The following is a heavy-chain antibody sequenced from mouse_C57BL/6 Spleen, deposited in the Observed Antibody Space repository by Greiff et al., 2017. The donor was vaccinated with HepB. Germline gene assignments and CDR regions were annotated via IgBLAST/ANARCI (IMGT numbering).Heavy chain of an antibody. CDR1: GFTFSSYA. Sequence: DVMLVESGGGLVKPGGSLKLSCAASGFTFSSYAMSWVRQTPEKRLEWVATISDGGSYTYYPDNVKGRFTISRDNAKNNLYLQMSHLKSEDTAMYYCARGLRGRDYAMDYWGQGTSVTVSS. D-gene: IGHD3-2*02. J-gene: IGHJ4*01. V-gene: IGHV5-4*03. CDR3: ARGLRGRDYAMDY. CDR2: ISDGGSYT.